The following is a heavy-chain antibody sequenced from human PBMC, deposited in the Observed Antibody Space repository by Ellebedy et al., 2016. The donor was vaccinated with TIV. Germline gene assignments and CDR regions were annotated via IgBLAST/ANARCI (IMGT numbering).Heavy chain of an antibody. J-gene: IGHJ4*02. V-gene: IGHV5-51*01. D-gene: IGHD3-22*01. CDR1: GYSFTRFW. CDR3: ARRRSPYYDRSGYYLDY. Sequence: GESLKISXKGSGYSFTRFWIGWVRQMPGKGLEWMGIIYPGDSDTRYSPSFQGQVTISAVKSISSAYLQWSSLKASDTAMYYCARRRSPYYDRSGYYLDYWGQGTLVTVSS. CDR2: IYPGDSDT.